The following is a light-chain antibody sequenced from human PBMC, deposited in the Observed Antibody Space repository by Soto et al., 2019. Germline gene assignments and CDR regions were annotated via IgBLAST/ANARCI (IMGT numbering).Light chain of an antibody. J-gene: IGKJ4*01. V-gene: IGKV3-15*01. Sequence: EIVMTQSPVTLSVSPGERATLSCRASQSVSSNLAWYQQKPGQAPRLLTYGASTRATGIPARFSGSGSGTEFTLTISSLQSEDFAVYYCQQYNNWPLTFGGGTKVEIK. CDR1: QSVSSN. CDR3: QQYNNWPLT. CDR2: GAS.